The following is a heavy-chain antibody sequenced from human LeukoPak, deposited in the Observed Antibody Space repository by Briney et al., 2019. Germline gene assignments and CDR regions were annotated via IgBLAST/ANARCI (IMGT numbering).Heavy chain of an antibody. CDR2: IGYDGSNK. CDR3: ARGANYYDSYDY. V-gene: IGHV3-30*02. Sequence: GGSLRLSCAASGFTFSSYCMHWVRQAPGKGLEWVAFIGYDGSNKYYADYVKGRFTISRENSKNTLYLQMNSLRAEDTAVYYCARGANYYDSYDYWGQGTLVTVSS. J-gene: IGHJ4*02. D-gene: IGHD3-22*01. CDR1: GFTFSSYC.